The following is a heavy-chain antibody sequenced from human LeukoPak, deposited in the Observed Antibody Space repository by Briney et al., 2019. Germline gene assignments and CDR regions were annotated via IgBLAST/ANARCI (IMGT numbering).Heavy chain of an antibody. CDR1: GYTFTSYD. Sequence: ASVKVSCKASGYTFTSYDINWVRQATGQGLEWMGWMNPNSGNTGYAQKFQGRVTMTRNTSISTAYMELSSLRSEDTAVYYCARGRYCSGGSCYYNWFDPWGQGTLVTVSP. CDR2: MNPNSGNT. V-gene: IGHV1-8*01. J-gene: IGHJ5*02. CDR3: ARGRYCSGGSCYYNWFDP. D-gene: IGHD2-15*01.